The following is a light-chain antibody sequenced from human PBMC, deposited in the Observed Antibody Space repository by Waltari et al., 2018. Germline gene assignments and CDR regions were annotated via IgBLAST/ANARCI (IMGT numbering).Light chain of an antibody. CDR3: QQYNDWPLP. Sequence: EIVMTQSPATLSVSPGERATLSCRASQSVSRNVAWYQQNPGQAPRLLIYGASTRATGIPARFSGSGSGTEFTLTISSLQSEDFAVYYCQQYNDWPLPFGQGTRLDIK. J-gene: IGKJ5*01. CDR1: QSVSRN. CDR2: GAS. V-gene: IGKV3-15*01.